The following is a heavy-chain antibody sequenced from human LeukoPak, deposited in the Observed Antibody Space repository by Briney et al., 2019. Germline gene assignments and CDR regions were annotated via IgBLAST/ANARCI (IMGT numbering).Heavy chain of an antibody. V-gene: IGHV4-59*01. J-gene: IGHJ4*02. D-gene: IGHD5-24*01. Sequence: SETLSLTCTVSGGSISSYYWSWVRQPPGKGLEWIGYVSYSGSTNYNPSLKSRVTISVDTSKNQFSLKLNSVTAADTAVYYCARTGGYNSPFSFWGQGALVTVSS. CDR3: ARTGGYNSPFSF. CDR1: GGSISSYY. CDR2: VSYSGST.